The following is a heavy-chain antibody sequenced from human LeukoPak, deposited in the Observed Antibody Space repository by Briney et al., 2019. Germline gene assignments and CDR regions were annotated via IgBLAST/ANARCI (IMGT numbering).Heavy chain of an antibody. CDR1: GFTFSSYG. CDR3: AKDRAYQLHVDTAMAGYFDD. D-gene: IGHD5-18*01. V-gene: IGHV3-30*02. J-gene: IGHJ4*02. Sequence: PGGSLRLSCAASGFTFSSYGMHWVRQAPGKGLEWGAFIRDDGSNKYYAHSVKGRFTIPLANSKNKLYLQMNSLRADDTAVYYCAKDRAYQLHVDTAMAGYFDDWGQGTLVTVSS. CDR2: IRDDGSNK.